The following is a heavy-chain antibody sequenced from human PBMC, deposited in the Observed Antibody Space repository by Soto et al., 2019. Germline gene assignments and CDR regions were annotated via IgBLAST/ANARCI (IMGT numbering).Heavy chain of an antibody. CDR2: INAGNGNT. V-gene: IGHV1-3*01. Sequence: VKASCKASGYPFTSNAIRWVRQAPGQRLEWMGWINAGNGNTKYSQKFQGRVTITRDTSASTAYMELSSLRSEDTAVYYCARGSGPMIEWHWGQGTLVTVSS. D-gene: IGHD3-22*01. J-gene: IGHJ4*02. CDR3: ARGSGPMIEWH. CDR1: GYPFTSNA.